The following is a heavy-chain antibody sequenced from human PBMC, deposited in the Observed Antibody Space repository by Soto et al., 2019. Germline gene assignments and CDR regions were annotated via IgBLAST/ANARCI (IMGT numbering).Heavy chain of an antibody. V-gene: IGHV6-1*01. CDR1: GDSVSSNSAA. D-gene: IGHD6-19*01. CDR3: ARDRAVSARFDS. J-gene: IGHJ4*02. Sequence: ASETLSLTCAISGDSVSSNSAAWNWIRQSPSRGLEWLGRTYYRSKWYNDYALSVKSRMTINPDTSRNQFSLQLTSVTPDDTAVYYCARDRAVSARFDSWGQGTLVTVSS. CDR2: TYYRSKWYN.